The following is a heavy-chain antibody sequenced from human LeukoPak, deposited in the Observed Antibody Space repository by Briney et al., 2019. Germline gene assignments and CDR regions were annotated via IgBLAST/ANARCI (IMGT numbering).Heavy chain of an antibody. V-gene: IGHV1-2*06. CDR1: GYTFTDYY. Sequence: ASVKVSCKASGYTFTDYYKHWVRQAPGQGLEWMGRINPNSGGTNYAQKFQGRVTMTRDTSISTAYMELSRLRSDDTAVYYCAREPNTYYDSSGAPRAFDIWGQGTMVTVSS. D-gene: IGHD3-22*01. CDR3: AREPNTYYDSSGAPRAFDI. CDR2: INPNSGGT. J-gene: IGHJ3*02.